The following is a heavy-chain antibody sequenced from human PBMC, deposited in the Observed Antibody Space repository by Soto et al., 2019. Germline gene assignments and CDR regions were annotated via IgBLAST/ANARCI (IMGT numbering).Heavy chain of an antibody. CDR3: ARKGTAAGTPFDP. CDR2: IIPIFGTA. J-gene: IGHJ5*02. D-gene: IGHD6-13*01. CDR1: GYTFTGYY. Sequence: ASVKVSCKASGYTFTGYYMRWVRQAPGQGREGMGGIIPIFGTANYTQKFQGRVTITADESTSTAYMELSSLRSEDTAVYYCARKGTAAGTPFDPWGQGTPVTVSS. V-gene: IGHV1-69*13.